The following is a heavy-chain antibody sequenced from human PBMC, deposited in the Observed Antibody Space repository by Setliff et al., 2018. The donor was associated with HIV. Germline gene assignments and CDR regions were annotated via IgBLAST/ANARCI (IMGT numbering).Heavy chain of an antibody. J-gene: IGHJ5*02. CDR3: ARRPISPFTLTTGMLDP. CDR2: INDGGNT. V-gene: IGHV4-34*01. D-gene: IGHD4-17*01. Sequence: PSETLSLTCAVSGGSLGGYYWTWIRQTPEKGLQWIGEINDGGNTNDSPSLKSRVSMSVDTSKNQFSLRLISVTAADTAVYYCARRPISPFTLTTGMLDPWGQGSRVTVSS. CDR1: GGSLGGYY.